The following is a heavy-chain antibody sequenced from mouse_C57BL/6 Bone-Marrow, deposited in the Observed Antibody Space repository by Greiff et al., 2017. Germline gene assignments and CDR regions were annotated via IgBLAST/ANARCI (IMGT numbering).Heavy chain of an antibody. CDR2: IDPENGDT. J-gene: IGHJ2*01. V-gene: IGHV14-4*01. CDR3: SSFDGNYFDF. D-gene: IGHD2-3*01. Sequence: EVQLVESGAELVRPGASVKLSCTASGFNIKDDYIHWVKQRPEQGLEWIGWIDPENGDTEYASKFQGKATITSDTSSNTAYLQLSSLTSEDTAVYYCSSFDGNYFDFWGQGTPLTVAS. CDR1: GFNIKDDY.